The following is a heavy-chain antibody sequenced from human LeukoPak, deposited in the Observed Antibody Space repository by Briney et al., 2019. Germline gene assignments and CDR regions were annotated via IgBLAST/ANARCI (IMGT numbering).Heavy chain of an antibody. CDR3: ARHGLTMVRDNWFDP. J-gene: IGHJ5*02. Sequence: SGTLSLTCAVSGGSISSSNWWSWVCQPPGQGLEWIGEIYHSGSTNYNPSLKSRVTISVDTSKNQFSLKLSSVTAADTAVYYCARHGLTMVRDNWFDPWGQGTLVTVSS. V-gene: IGHV4-4*02. D-gene: IGHD3-10*01. CDR2: IYHSGST. CDR1: GGSISSSNW.